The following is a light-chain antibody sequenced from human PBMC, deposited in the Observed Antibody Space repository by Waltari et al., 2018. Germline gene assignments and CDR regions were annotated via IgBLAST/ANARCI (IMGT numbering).Light chain of an antibody. CDR2: GNN. Sequence: NFMLTQPHSVSESPGKTVTISCTRSSGSIASNYVQWYQQRPGSAPTTVIYGNNQRPSGVSDRFSGSIDSSSNSAPLTSSGLKAEDEADYYCQSYYGTDWVFGGGTKLTVL. J-gene: IGLJ3*02. V-gene: IGLV6-57*04. CDR1: SGSIASNY. CDR3: QSYYGTDWV.